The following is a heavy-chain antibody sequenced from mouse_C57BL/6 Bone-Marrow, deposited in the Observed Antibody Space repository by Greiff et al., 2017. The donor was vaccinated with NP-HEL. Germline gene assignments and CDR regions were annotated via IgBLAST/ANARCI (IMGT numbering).Heavy chain of an antibody. D-gene: IGHD2-9*01. J-gene: IGHJ2*01. Sequence: QVQLKESGAELARPGASVKLSCKASGYTFTSYGISWVKQRTGQGLEWIGEIYPRSGNTYYNEKFKGKATLTADKSSSTAYMELRSLTSEDSAVYFCARPTMVTTKGDYWGQGTTLTVSS. CDR2: IYPRSGNT. V-gene: IGHV1-81*01. CDR3: ARPTMVTTKGDY. CDR1: GYTFTSYG.